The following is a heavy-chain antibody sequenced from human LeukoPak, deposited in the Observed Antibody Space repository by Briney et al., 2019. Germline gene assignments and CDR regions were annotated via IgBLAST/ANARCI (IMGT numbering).Heavy chain of an antibody. D-gene: IGHD1-26*01. CDR2: IYYSGNT. CDR3: ARGKGSYFY. Sequence: SETLSLTCTVSGVSISSSNSYWGWIRQPPGKGLEWIGSIYYSGNTYYNASLKSQVSISIDTSKKQFSLNLTSVTAADTAVYYCARGKGSYFYWGQGTLVTVSS. CDR1: GVSISSSNSY. J-gene: IGHJ4*02. V-gene: IGHV4-39*01.